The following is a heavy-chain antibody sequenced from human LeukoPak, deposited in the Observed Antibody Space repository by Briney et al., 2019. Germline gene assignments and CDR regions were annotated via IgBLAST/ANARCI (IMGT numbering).Heavy chain of an antibody. CDR3: ARISSGWYYFDY. J-gene: IGHJ4*02. CDR2: IYYSGST. D-gene: IGHD6-19*01. V-gene: IGHV4-59*01. Sequence: SETLSLTCTVSGGSISSYYWSWIRQPPGKGLEWIGYIYYSGSTNYNPSLKSRVTISVDTSKNQFSLKLSSVTAADTAVYYCARISSGWYYFDYWGQGTLVTVSS. CDR1: GGSISSYY.